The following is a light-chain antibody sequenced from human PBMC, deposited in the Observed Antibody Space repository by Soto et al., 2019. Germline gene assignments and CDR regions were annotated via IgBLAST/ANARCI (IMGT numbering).Light chain of an antibody. CDR3: QQSYSSPFT. Sequence: DIQMTQSPSSLSASLGDRVTITSRASQSIAGYLNWYQQRPGKAPKLLVSAASTLQPGVPSRFSGAGSGTDFTLTISSLQPEDFATYYCQQSYSSPFTFGQGTNLQIK. V-gene: IGKV1-39*01. CDR2: AAS. J-gene: IGKJ2*01. CDR1: QSIAGY.